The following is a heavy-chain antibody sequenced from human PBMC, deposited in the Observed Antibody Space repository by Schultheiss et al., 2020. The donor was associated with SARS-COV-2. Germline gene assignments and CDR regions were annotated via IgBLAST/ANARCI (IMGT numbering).Heavy chain of an antibody. J-gene: IGHJ5*02. CDR3: VKAAYSSGWLTMRGWFDP. Sequence: GGSLRLSCEASGFSFRSYAMHWVRQPPGKGLEWVAVIWYDVSNKYYADSVKGRFTISRDNSKNTLYLQMNSLRAEDTAVYYCVKAAYSSGWLTMRGWFDPWGQGTLVTVSS. CDR1: GFSFRSYA. CDR2: IWYDVSNK. D-gene: IGHD6-19*01. V-gene: IGHV3-33*06.